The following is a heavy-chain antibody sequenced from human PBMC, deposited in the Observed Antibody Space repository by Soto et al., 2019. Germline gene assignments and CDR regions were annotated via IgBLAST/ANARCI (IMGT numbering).Heavy chain of an antibody. CDR2: ISSDSGTI. CDR1: GFTFSSYS. D-gene: IGHD3-22*01. J-gene: IGHJ3*02. CDR3: ARDQYYYDISGYAFDI. V-gene: IGHV3-48*01. Sequence: PGGSLRLSCAASGFTFSSYSMNWVRQAPGKGLEWVSYISSDSGTIYYADSVKGRFTISRDNAKNSLYLQMNSLRAEDTAVYYCARDQYYYDISGYAFDIWGQGTMVTVSS.